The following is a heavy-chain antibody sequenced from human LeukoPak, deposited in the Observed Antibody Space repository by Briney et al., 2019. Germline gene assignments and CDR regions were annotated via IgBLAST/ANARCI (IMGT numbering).Heavy chain of an antibody. CDR3: ARDERWLQLHAFDI. CDR2: INPNSGGT. Sequence: ASVKVSCKASGYTFTGYYMHWVRQAPGQGLEWMGWINPNSGGTNYAQKFQGRVAMTRDTSISTASLELSRLRSDDTAVYYCARDERWLQLHAFDIWGQGTMVTVSS. CDR1: GYTFTGYY. D-gene: IGHD5-24*01. V-gene: IGHV1-2*02. J-gene: IGHJ3*02.